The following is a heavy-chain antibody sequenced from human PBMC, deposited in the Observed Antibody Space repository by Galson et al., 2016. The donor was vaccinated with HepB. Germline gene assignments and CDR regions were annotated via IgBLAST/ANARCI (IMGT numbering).Heavy chain of an antibody. Sequence: SLRLSCAASGFTFSSHLMHWVRQAPGKGLLWVSRINTDGSYTNYADSVKGRFTASRDNAKNTLYLQMNSLRAEDTAVYYCVRDYDRGTYPRDYYFGMDVWGRGTTVTVSS. CDR3: VRDYDRGTYPRDYYFGMDV. CDR1: GFTFSSHL. D-gene: IGHD3-9*01. V-gene: IGHV3-74*01. J-gene: IGHJ6*02. CDR2: INTDGSYT.